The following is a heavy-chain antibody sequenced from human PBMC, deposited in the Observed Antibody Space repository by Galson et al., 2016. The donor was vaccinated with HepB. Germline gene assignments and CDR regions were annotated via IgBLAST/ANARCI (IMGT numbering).Heavy chain of an antibody. CDR2: KYYGGST. CDR3: VSTSRDSFCSTSSCYIDY. Sequence: SETLSLTCTVSGGSISSGSHYWGWIRQTPGKGLEWIGTKYYGGSTYYNPPLKSRATISVVTSNKKVSLTLSSATTANAAVYYCVSTSRDSFCSTSSCYIDYWGQGTLVTVSS. D-gene: IGHD2-2*01. V-gene: IGHV4-39*01. CDR1: GGSISSGSHY. J-gene: IGHJ4*02.